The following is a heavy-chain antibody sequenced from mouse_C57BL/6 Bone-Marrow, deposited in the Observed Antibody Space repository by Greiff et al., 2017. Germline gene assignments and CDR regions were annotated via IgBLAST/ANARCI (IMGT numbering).Heavy chain of an antibody. CDR3: ARIYYDYPFAY. D-gene: IGHD2-4*01. CDR2: ISDGGSYT. J-gene: IGHJ3*01. V-gene: IGHV5-4*01. Sequence: VQGVESGGGLVKPGGSLKLSCAASGFTFSSYAMSWVRQTPEKRLEWVATISDGGSYTYYPDNVKGRFTISRDNAKNNLYLQMSHLKSEDTAMYYCARIYYDYPFAYWGQGTLVTVSA. CDR1: GFTFSSYA.